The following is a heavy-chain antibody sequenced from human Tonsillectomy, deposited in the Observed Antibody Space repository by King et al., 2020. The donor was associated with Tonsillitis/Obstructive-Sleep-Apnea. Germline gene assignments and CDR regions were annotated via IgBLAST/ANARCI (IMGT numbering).Heavy chain of an antibody. CDR1: GFTFSSYS. CDR3: ARSYDSSGYYLY. D-gene: IGHD3-22*01. J-gene: IGHJ4*02. V-gene: IGHV3-48*02. Sequence: VQLVESGGGLVQPGGSLRLSCAASGFTFSSYSMNWVRQAPGKGLEWVSYISSSSSTIYYADSVKGRFTISRDNAKNTLYLQMNSLRDEDTAVYYCARSYDSSGYYLYWGQGTLVTVSS. CDR2: ISSSSSTI.